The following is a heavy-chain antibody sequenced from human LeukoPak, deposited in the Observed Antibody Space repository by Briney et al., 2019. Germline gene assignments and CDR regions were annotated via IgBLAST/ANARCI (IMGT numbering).Heavy chain of an antibody. CDR3: AKEYCGSDCYSGNIDAFDI. CDR2: ISYDGSNK. V-gene: IGHV3-30*18. Sequence: GGSLRLSCAASEFTFSNFDMHWVRQAPGKGLEWVAVISYDGSNKYYADSVKGRFTISRDNSKSTLYLQMDSLRAEDTAVYYCAKEYCGSDCYSGNIDAFDIWGQGTMVTVSS. J-gene: IGHJ3*02. D-gene: IGHD2-21*02. CDR1: EFTFSNFD.